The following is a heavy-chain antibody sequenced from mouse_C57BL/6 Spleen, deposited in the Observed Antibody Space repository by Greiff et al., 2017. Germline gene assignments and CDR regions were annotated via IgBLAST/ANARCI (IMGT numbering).Heavy chain of an antibody. CDR3: ARHREGNSPLIDY. D-gene: IGHD2-1*01. CDR2: ISSGGSYT. V-gene: IGHV5-6*01. Sequence: EVQVVESGGDLVKPGGSLKLSCAASGFTFSSYGMSWVRQTPDKRLEWVATISSGGSYTYYPDSVKGRFTISRDNAKNTLYLQMSSLKSEDTAMYYCARHREGNSPLIDYWGQGTTLTVSS. CDR1: GFTFSSYG. J-gene: IGHJ2*01.